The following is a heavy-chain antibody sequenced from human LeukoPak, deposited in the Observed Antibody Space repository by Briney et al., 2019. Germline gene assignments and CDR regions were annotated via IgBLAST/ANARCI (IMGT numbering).Heavy chain of an antibody. D-gene: IGHD1/OR15-1a*01. CDR2: ISGRSVST. CDR3: AKVRANRFASFDY. J-gene: IGHJ4*02. CDR1: GFTFSSYG. Sequence: GGSLRLSCAASGFTFSSYGMSWVRQAPGKGLEWVSAISGRSVSTFYADSVKGRFTISRDNSKNTLYLQMNSLRAEDTAVYYCAKVRANRFASFDYWGQGTLVTVSS. V-gene: IGHV3-23*01.